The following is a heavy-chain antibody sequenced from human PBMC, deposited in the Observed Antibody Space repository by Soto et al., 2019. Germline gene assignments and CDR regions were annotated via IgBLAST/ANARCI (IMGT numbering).Heavy chain of an antibody. J-gene: IGHJ5*02. V-gene: IGHV4-30-4*01. CDR1: GGSISSGDYY. CDR2: IYHSGST. D-gene: IGHD2-2*01. Sequence: QVQLQESGPGLVKPSQTLSLTCTVSGGSISSGDYYWSWIRQPPGKGLEWIGYIYHSGSTYYNPSLMSRVTRSVGTSKNRFSLRWSSLTATDKAVYYCARERTDGAWLGPWGLGSLFTVSS. CDR3: ARERTDGAWLGP.